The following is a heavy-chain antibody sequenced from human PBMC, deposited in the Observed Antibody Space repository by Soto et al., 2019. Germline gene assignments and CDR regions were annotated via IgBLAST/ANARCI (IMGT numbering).Heavy chain of an antibody. J-gene: IGHJ3*02. V-gene: IGHV3-21*01. D-gene: IGHD1-26*01. CDR3: ARGVGATRDAFDI. CDR2: ISSSSSYI. CDR1: GFTFSSYS. Sequence: PGGSLRLSCAAPGFTFSSYSMNWVRQAPGKGLEWVSSISSSSSYIYYADSVEGRFTISRDNAKNSLYLQMNSLRAEDTAVYYCARGVGATRDAFDIWGQGTMVTVSS.